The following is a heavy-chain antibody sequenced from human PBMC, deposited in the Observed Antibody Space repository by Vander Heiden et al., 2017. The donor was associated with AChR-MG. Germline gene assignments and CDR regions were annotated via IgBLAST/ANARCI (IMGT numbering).Heavy chain of an antibody. J-gene: IGHJ4*02. V-gene: IGHV4-59*01. CDR1: GGSISSYY. Sequence: QVQLQESGPGLVKPSETLSLTCTVSGGSISSYYWSWIRQPPGKGLEWIGYIYYSGSTNYNPSLKSRVTISVDTSKNQFSLKLSSVTAADTAVYYCARSLFIEHPTEMATTYPFDYWGQGTLVTVSS. D-gene: IGHD5-12*01. CDR2: IYYSGST. CDR3: ARSLFIEHPTEMATTYPFDY.